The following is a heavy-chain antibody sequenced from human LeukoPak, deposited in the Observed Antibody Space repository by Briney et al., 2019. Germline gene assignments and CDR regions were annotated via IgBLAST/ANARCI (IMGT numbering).Heavy chain of an antibody. V-gene: IGHV4-59*08. CDR3: ARHSYGDVYYLDF. Sequence: SSDSLSLTCSLSGDSIRSDYWSWIRQTPGKCLEWIGFIFHSGTTDYNPSLQSRATISIDTSRKSFSLKLLSVTAADTAVYYCARHSYGDVYYLDFWGQGTLVTVSS. CDR1: GDSIRSDY. D-gene: IGHD4-17*01. J-gene: IGHJ4*02. CDR2: IFHSGTT.